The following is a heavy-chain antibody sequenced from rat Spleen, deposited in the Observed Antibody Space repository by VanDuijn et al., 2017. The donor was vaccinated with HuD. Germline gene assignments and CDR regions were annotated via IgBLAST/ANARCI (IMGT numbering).Heavy chain of an antibody. Sequence: QVQLKESGPGLVQPSESLSLTCTVSGFSLTNYSVSWVRQPSGKGPEWMGRMWYDGDTTYNSPLKSRLSISRDTSKSQVFLKMDSLQTEDTAIYFCTRDHSYWGSYYPGGFAYWGQGTLVTVSS. J-gene: IGHJ3*01. CDR1: GFSLTNYS. CDR3: TRDHSYWGSYYPGGFAY. CDR2: MWYDGDT. D-gene: IGHD1-12*02. V-gene: IGHV2S30*01.